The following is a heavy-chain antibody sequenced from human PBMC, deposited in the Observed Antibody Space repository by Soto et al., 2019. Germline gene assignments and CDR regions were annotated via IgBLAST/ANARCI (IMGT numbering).Heavy chain of an antibody. D-gene: IGHD1-1*01. CDR2: IYYSGST. J-gene: IGHJ3*02. Sequence: PSETLSLTWTVSGDSISSYYWSWIRQPPGKGLEWIGYIYYSGSTNYNPSLKSRVTISVDTSKNQFSLKLSSVTAADTAVYYCARASQAERRNDAFDIWGQGTMVTVSS. CDR1: GDSISSYY. CDR3: ARASQAERRNDAFDI. V-gene: IGHV4-59*01.